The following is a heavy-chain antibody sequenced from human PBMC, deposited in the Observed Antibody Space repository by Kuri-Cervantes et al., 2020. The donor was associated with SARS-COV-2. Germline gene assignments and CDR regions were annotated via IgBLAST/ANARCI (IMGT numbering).Heavy chain of an antibody. CDR1: GFIFSDLY. Sequence: GESLKISCTASGFIFSDLYMTWIRQAPGKGLEWISSIGPSGTFKHYADSVKGRFTISRDNAKNSLYLQMNSLRAEDTAAYYCAKGYYYDSGDYYTPYPNMDVWGKGTTVTVSS. V-gene: IGHV3-11*01. J-gene: IGHJ6*03. CDR3: AKGYYYDSGDYYTPYPNMDV. CDR2: IGPSGTFK. D-gene: IGHD3-22*01.